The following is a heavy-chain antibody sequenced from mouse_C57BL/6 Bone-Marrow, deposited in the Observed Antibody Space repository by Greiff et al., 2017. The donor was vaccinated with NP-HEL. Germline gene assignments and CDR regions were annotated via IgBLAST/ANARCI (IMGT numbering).Heavy chain of an antibody. Sequence: VQLQQSGPELVKPGASVKIPCKASGYTFTDYNMDWVKQSHGKSLEWIGDINPNNGGTIYNQKFKGKATLTVDKSSSTAYMELRSLTSEDTAVYYCASLDSNYWYFDVWGTGTTVTVSS. V-gene: IGHV1-18*01. CDR1: GYTFTDYN. CDR2: INPNNGGT. CDR3: ASLDSNYWYFDV. J-gene: IGHJ1*03. D-gene: IGHD2-5*01.